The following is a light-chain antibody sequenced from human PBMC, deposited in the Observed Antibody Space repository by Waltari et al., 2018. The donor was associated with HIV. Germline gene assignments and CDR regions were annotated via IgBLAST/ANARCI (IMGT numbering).Light chain of an antibody. CDR1: NIGSKG. J-gene: IGLJ2*01. V-gene: IGLV3-21*02. CDR3: QVWDSSTDLRV. Sequence: SYVLTQPPSVSVVPGQTARITCGGNNIGSKGVHWYQQKPSQAPVLVVYVDSDRPSGIPERFSGSSSWNTATLTISRVEAGDEADFYCQVWDSSTDLRVFGGGTKLTVL. CDR2: VDS.